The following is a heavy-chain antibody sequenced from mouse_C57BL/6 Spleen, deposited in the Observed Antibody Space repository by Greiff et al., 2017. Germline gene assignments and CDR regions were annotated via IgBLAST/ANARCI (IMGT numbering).Heavy chain of an antibody. V-gene: IGHV5-17*01. J-gene: IGHJ4*01. Sequence: EVKLMESGGGLVKPGGSLKLSCAASGFTFSDYGMHWVRQAPEKGLEWVAYISSGSSTIYYADTVKGRFTISRDNAKNTLFLQMTSLRSEDTAMYYCARDYYGSSWDYWGQGTSVTVSS. CDR1: GFTFSDYG. CDR3: ARDYYGSSWDY. CDR2: ISSGSSTI. D-gene: IGHD1-1*01.